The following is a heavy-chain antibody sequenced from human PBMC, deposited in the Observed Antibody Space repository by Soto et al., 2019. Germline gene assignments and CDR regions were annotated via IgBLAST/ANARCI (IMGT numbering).Heavy chain of an antibody. V-gene: IGHV4-38-2*01. Sequence: SETLSLTCAVSGFFISSGNYWGWIRKPPGKGLAWIGSIFHGGNTYYNPSLKSRGTISVDMSKNQFSLKLNSVTAADTAVYYCARARWYDAFDVWGQGTVVTVS. CDR1: GFFISSGNY. J-gene: IGHJ3*01. CDR2: IFHGGNT. CDR3: ARARWYDAFDV. D-gene: IGHD2-15*01.